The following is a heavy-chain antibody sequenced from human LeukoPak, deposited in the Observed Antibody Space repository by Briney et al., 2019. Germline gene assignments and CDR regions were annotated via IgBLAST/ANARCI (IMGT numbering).Heavy chain of an antibody. D-gene: IGHD3-3*01. CDR2: IYHSGST. Sequence: SETLSLTCTVSGYSISSGYYWGWIRQPPGKGLEWIGSIYHSGSTYYNPSLKSRVTISVDTSKNQFSLKLSSVTAADTAVYYCARDKTSFTDFWSGYYLSDYYYMDVWGKGTTVTVSS. V-gene: IGHV4-38-2*02. J-gene: IGHJ6*03. CDR1: GYSISSGYY. CDR3: ARDKTSFTDFWSGYYLSDYYYMDV.